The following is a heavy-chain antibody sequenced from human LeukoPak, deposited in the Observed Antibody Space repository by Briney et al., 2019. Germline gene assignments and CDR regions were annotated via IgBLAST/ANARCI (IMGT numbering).Heavy chain of an antibody. CDR2: ISGSGGST. Sequence: GGSLRLSCAASGFTFSSYAMSWVRQAPGKGLEWVSAISGSGGSTYYADSVKGRFTISRDNSKNTLYLQMNSLRAEDTAVYYCAKYGFSVGEIDYSSPNDAFDIWGQGTMVTVSS. J-gene: IGHJ3*02. D-gene: IGHD6-13*01. CDR1: GFTFSSYA. V-gene: IGHV3-23*01. CDR3: AKYGFSVGEIDYSSPNDAFDI.